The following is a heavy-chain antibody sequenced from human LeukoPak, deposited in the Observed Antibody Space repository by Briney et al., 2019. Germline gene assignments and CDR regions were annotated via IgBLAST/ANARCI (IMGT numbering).Heavy chain of an antibody. D-gene: IGHD1-26*01. CDR1: GYTFTSYG. CDR2: ISAYNGNT. J-gene: IGHJ4*02. CDR3: ARVVGGSYYSANCFDY. Sequence: GASVKVSCKPSGYTFTSYGISWVRQAPGQGLEWMGWISAYNGNTNYAQKFQGRVTMTTDTSTSTAYMELRGLRSDDTAVYYCARVVGGSYYSANCFDYWGQGTLVTVSS. V-gene: IGHV1-18*01.